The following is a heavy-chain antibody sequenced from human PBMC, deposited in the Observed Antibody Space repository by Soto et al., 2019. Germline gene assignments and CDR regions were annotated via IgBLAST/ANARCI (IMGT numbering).Heavy chain of an antibody. V-gene: IGHV4-34*01. CDR2: IDHSGNT. CDR1: ADSFSNYY. J-gene: IGHJ4*02. D-gene: IGHD1-26*01. Sequence: QVQLQQWGAGLLKPSETLSLTCGVNADSFSNYYWIWIRQPPGKGLEWIGEIDHSGNTNYSPSLKSRVTMSVDTSKHKFSLRLTSLTAADTAVYYCVGGRGRLVGFDYWGQGTMVTVSS. CDR3: VGGRGRLVGFDY.